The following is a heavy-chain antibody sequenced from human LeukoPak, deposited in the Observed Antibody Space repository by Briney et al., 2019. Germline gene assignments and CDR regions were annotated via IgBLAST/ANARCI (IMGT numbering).Heavy chain of an antibody. CDR1: GYTFTGYY. CDR2: INPNSGGT. V-gene: IGHV1-2*02. CDR3: AREIVGATYFDY. Sequence: ASVKVSCKASGYTFTGYYMHWVRQAPGQGLEWMGWINPNSGGTNYAQKFQGRVTMTRDTSISTAYMELSRLRSDDTAVYCCAREIVGATYFDYWGQGTLVTVSS. D-gene: IGHD1-26*01. J-gene: IGHJ4*02.